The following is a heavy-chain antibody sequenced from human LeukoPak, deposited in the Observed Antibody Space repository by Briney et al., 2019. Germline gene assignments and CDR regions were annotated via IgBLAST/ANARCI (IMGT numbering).Heavy chain of an antibody. CDR2: IYSGGST. CDR1: GFTVISNY. J-gene: IGHJ6*02. CDR3: AKGSVSMAGTPGDV. V-gene: IGHV3-53*01. Sequence: GGSLRLSCAASGFTVISNYMSWVRQAPGKGLEWVSVIYSGGSTYYADSVKGRFTISRDNSKNTLYLQMNSLRAEDTAIYYCAKGSVSMAGTPGDVWGQGTTVTVSS. D-gene: IGHD6-19*01.